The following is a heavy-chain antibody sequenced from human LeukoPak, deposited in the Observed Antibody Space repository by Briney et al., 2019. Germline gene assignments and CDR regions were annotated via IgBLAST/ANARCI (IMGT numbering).Heavy chain of an antibody. CDR2: IYYSGST. CDR1: GGSISTYY. V-gene: IGHV4-59*01. D-gene: IGHD3-22*01. Sequence: SETLSLTCTVSGGSISTYYWSWIRQPPGKGLEWIGYIYYSGSTNYSPSLKSRVTISVDTSKNQFSLKLSSVTAADTAVYYCARFSEYYHSSVHYLDYWGQGTLVSVSS. CDR3: ARFSEYYHSSVHYLDY. J-gene: IGHJ4*02.